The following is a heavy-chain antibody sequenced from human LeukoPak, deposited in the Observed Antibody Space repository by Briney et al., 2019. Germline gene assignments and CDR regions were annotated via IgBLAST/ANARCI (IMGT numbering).Heavy chain of an antibody. CDR2: IYYSGST. V-gene: IGHV4-39*07. J-gene: IGHJ3*02. Sequence: PSETLSLACTVSGGSISSSSYYWGWIRQPPGKGLERIGSIYYSGSTYYNPSLKSRVTISVDTSKNQFSLKLSSVTAADTAVYYCARDGSYCGGGCYANAFDIWGQGTMVTVSS. CDR3: ARDGSYCGGGCYANAFDI. D-gene: IGHD2-21*02. CDR1: GGSISSSSYY.